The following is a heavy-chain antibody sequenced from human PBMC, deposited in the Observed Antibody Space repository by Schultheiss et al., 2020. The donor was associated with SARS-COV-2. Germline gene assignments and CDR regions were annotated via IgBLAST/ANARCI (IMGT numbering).Heavy chain of an antibody. CDR3: ARAAWNDIQPEDY. CDR2: IYHSGST. CDR1: GYSISSGYY. D-gene: IGHD1-1*01. V-gene: IGHV4-38-2*01. Sequence: SQTLSLTCAVSGYSISSGYYWGWIRQPPGKGLEWIGEIYHSGSTNYNPSLKSRVTISVDTSKNQLSLKLSSLTAADTAVYYCARAAWNDIQPEDYWGQGTLVTVSS. J-gene: IGHJ4*02.